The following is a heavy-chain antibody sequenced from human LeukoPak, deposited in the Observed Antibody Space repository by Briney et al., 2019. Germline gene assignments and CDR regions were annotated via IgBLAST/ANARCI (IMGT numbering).Heavy chain of an antibody. D-gene: IGHD5-18*01. V-gene: IGHV1-18*01. Sequence: GASVKVSCKASGYTFTSYGISWVRQAPGQGLEWMGWISAYNGNTNYAQKLQGRVTMTTDTSTSTAYMELRSLRSDDTAVYYCARDEYSYGYITYFDYWGQGTLVTVSS. CDR1: GYTFTSYG. J-gene: IGHJ4*02. CDR3: ARDEYSYGYITYFDY. CDR2: ISAYNGNT.